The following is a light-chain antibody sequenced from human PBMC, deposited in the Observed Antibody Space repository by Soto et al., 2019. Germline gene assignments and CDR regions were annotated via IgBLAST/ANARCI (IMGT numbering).Light chain of an antibody. J-gene: IGKJ1*01. CDR2: GAS. Sequence: EIVLTKSPGTLSLSRGEIATLSCRASQSVSSSYLAWYQQKPGQAPRLLIYGASSRATGIPGRFSGSGSGTDFTLTISRLEPEDFAVYYCQQYGSSPWTFGQGTKVDIK. V-gene: IGKV3-20*01. CDR1: QSVSSSY. CDR3: QQYGSSPWT.